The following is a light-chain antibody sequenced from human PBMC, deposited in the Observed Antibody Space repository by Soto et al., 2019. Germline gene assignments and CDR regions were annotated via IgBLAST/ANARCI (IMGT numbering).Light chain of an antibody. CDR1: SSVVGSYNY. J-gene: IGLJ1*01. Sequence: QSVLTQPASVSGSPGQSITISCTGTSSVVGSYNYVSWFQHHPGKAPKLIIYEVNKRPSGISDRFSGSKSGNTASLTISGLQAEDEADYYCCSYAGTTISYVFGTETKLTVL. CDR2: EVN. V-gene: IGLV2-23*02. CDR3: CSYAGTTISYV.